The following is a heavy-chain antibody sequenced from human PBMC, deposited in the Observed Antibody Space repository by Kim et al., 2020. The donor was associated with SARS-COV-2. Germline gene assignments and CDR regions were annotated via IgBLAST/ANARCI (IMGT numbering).Heavy chain of an antibody. CDR3: ARAGVTIFGVVIPRMDV. J-gene: IGHJ6*02. D-gene: IGHD3-3*01. Sequence: VKGRFTISRDNAKNSLYLQMNSLRAEDTAVYYGARAGVTIFGVVIPRMDVWGQGTTVTVSS. V-gene: IGHV3-11*06.